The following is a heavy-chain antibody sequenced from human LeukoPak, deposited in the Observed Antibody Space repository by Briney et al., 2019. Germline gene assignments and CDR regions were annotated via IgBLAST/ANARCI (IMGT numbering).Heavy chain of an antibody. D-gene: IGHD3-22*01. V-gene: IGHV3-23*01. CDR3: AKTTSSGLRAYYYMDV. CDR1: GFTFSSYA. J-gene: IGHJ6*03. Sequence: GGSLRLSCAASGFTFSSYAMKWVRQAPGKGLEWVSAISGSGVSTYYADSMKGRFTISRDNSKNTLYLQMNSLRAEDTAVYYCAKTTSSGLRAYYYMDVWGKGTTVTISS. CDR2: ISGSGVST.